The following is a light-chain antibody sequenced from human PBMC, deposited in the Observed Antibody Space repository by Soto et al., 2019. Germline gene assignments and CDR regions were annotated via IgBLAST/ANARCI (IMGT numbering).Light chain of an antibody. J-gene: IGLJ1*01. Sequence: QSVLTQPASVSGSPGQSITISCTGTSSDVGGYNYVSWYQQHPGKAPKLMIYDVSNRPSGLSNRFSGSKSGNTASLTISGLQTEDEAGYFCRSYRRSSMSCVFGIGNKVTVL. CDR1: SSDVGGYNY. CDR2: DVS. CDR3: RSYRRSSMSCV. V-gene: IGLV2-14*01.